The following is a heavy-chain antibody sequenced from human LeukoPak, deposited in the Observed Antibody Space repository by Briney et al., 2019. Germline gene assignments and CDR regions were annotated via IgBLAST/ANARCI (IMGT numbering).Heavy chain of an antibody. D-gene: IGHD6-6*01. V-gene: IGHV4-61*01. CDR3: ARNTSSSPWFDP. Sequence: PSETLSLTCIVSGGSVSSPNSYWSWIRQPPGTGLEWIGNVYYIGTTSYNSSLKSRVTISVDTSKNQFSLEVTSVTAADTAVYYCARNTSSSPWFDPWGQGTLVTVSS. CDR2: VYYIGTT. CDR1: GGSVSSPNSY. J-gene: IGHJ5*02.